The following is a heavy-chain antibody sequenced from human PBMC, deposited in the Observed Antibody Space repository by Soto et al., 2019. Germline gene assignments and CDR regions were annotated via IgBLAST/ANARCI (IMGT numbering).Heavy chain of an antibody. V-gene: IGHV3-30*18. D-gene: IGHD2-15*01. CDR2: ISNDGSSQ. J-gene: IGHJ6*02. Sequence: GEGWVAVISNDGSSQYYADSVKGRFTISRDNSKNTLYLQMNSLSTEDTAVYFCAKDGKLRVSTVYYCYCMEVWSLGSTANVSS. CDR3: AKDGKLRVSTVYYCYCMEV.